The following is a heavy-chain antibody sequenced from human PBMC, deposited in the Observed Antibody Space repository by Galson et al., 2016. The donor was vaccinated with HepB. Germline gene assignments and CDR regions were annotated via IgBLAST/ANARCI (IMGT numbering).Heavy chain of an antibody. CDR2: ISHSGNT. CDR3: ARGDGVYPFDY. D-gene: IGHD4-17*01. V-gene: IGHV4-30-2*01. Sequence: TLSLTCAVSGGSISSGDYSWSWIRQPPGKGLEWIGYISHSGNTYFNPSLKSRVTISGDRSKKQFSLKMSSVTAADTAVYYCARGDGVYPFDYWGQGTMVTVSS. J-gene: IGHJ4*03. CDR1: GGSISSGDYS.